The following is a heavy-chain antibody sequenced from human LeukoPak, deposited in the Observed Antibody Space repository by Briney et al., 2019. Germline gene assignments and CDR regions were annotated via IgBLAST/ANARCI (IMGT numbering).Heavy chain of an antibody. CDR3: ARLYSSSSGKAFDI. Sequence: GGSLRLSCAASGFTVSSNYMSRVRQAPGKGLEWVSAISGSGGSTYYADSVKGRFTISRDNSKNTLYLQMNSLRAEDTAVYYCARLYSSSSGKAFDIWGQGTMVTVSS. V-gene: IGHV3-23*01. D-gene: IGHD6-6*01. CDR1: GFTVSSNY. CDR2: ISGSGGST. J-gene: IGHJ3*02.